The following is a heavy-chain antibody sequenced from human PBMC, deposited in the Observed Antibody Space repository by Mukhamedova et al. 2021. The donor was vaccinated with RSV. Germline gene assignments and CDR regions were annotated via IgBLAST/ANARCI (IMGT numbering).Heavy chain of an antibody. Sequence: KTDGGTTDYAAPVKGRFTISRDDSKTTLYLQMNSLKIEDTAVYYCTTRLRAFGGIIVRREAYWGQGTLVTVSS. CDR2: KTDGGTT. D-gene: IGHD3-16*02. CDR3: TTRLRAFGGIIVRREAY. V-gene: IGHV3-15*01. J-gene: IGHJ4*02.